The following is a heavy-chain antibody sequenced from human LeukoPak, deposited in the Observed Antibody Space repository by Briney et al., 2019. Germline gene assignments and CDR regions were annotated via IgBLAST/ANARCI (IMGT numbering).Heavy chain of an antibody. CDR1: GFTFSNYG. CDR3: AKLCSSTSCYNPFDH. D-gene: IGHD2-2*02. J-gene: IGHJ4*02. CDR2: ISGSGNST. V-gene: IGHV3-23*01. Sequence: PGGSLRLSCAASGFTFSNYGMSWVRQAPGKGLEWVSSISGSGNSTYYADSVKGRFTISRDNSKNTLYLQMNSLRLEDTAVYYCAKLCSSTSCYNPFDHWGQGTLVTVSS.